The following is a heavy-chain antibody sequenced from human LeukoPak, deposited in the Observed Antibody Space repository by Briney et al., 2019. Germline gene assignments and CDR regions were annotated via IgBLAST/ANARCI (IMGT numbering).Heavy chain of an antibody. Sequence: PGRSLRLSCVASGFTFSHYGKHWVRQSPGKGLEWVAVIWNDGSDKYYADSVKGRFSISRDNSRKTVYLHMDSLRAEDTALYYCAKDAQRGFDYSNSLEYWGQGTLVTVS. D-gene: IGHD4-11*01. V-gene: IGHV3-33*06. CDR3: AKDAQRGFDYSNSLEY. CDR1: GFTFSHYG. CDR2: IWNDGSDK. J-gene: IGHJ4*02.